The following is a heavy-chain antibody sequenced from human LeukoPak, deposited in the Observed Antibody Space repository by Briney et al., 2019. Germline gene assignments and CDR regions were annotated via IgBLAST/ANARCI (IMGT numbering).Heavy chain of an antibody. CDR1: GFTFSDYY. J-gene: IGHJ4*02. CDR3: ARDLFNLYGVTDY. Sequence: PGGSLRLSCAASGFTFSDYYMSWIRQAPGKGLEWVSYISSSGSTIYYADSVKGRFTISRDNAKNSLYRQMNSLRAEDTAVYYCARDLFNLYGVTDYWGQGTLVTVSS. V-gene: IGHV3-11*01. D-gene: IGHD4-17*01. CDR2: ISSSGSTI.